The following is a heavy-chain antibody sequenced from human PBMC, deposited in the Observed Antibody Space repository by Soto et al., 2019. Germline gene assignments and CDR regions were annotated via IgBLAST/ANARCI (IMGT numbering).Heavy chain of an antibody. V-gene: IGHV3-30*03. D-gene: IGHD5-18*01. CDR2: ISYDGSLQ. J-gene: IGHJ4*02. CDR3: VSDRGYGHASAPYS. Sequence: QAQLVASGGGVVQPGRSLRLSCAASGFAFSSYGMHWVRQAPGTGLEWVAVISYDGSLQHYADSVKGRFTISRDNSKNMVLLQLSSLRAEDTAVYYCVSDRGYGHASAPYSWGQGTLVSVSS. CDR1: GFAFSSYG.